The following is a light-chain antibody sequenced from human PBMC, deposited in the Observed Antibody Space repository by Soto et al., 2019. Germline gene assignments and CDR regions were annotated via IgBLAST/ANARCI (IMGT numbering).Light chain of an antibody. CDR1: TSDVGRYKF. CDR3: GSSTDTDTLVI. J-gene: IGLJ2*01. Sequence: QSALTQPASVSGSPGQSITISCTGTTSDVGRYKFVSWYQHHPGKAPKLLIFEVTNRPSGVSSRFSGSKSGNTASLTISGLQTEVEATYYCGSSTDTDTLVIFGGGTKLTVL. CDR2: EVT. V-gene: IGLV2-14*01.